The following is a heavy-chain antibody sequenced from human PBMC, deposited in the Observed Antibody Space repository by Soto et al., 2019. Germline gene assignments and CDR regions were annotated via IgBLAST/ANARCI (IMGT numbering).Heavy chain of an antibody. D-gene: IGHD5-12*01. CDR3: AREGSYSAYNFAHGIQLWSFDF. J-gene: IGHJ4*02. V-gene: IGHV4-4*07. CDR2: IFSSGST. CDR1: VGSMNTFY. Sequence: PSETLSLTCTVSVGSMNTFYWSWVRQPAGKGLEWIGRIFSSGSTSFNPSLESRVAMSVDTSKNHFSLNLSSVTAADMAVYYCAREGSYSAYNFAHGIQLWSFDFWGQGALVTVSS.